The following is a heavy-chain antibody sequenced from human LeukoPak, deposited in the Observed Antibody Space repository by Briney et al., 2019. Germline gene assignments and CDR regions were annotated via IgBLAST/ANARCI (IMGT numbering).Heavy chain of an antibody. J-gene: IGHJ6*02. Sequence: ASVKVSCKASGYTFTSYGISWVRQAPGQGLEWIGWISAYNGNTNYAQKLQGRVTMTTDTSTSTAYMELRSLRSDDTAVYYCARRQLVRYYYYGMDVWGQGTTVTVSS. D-gene: IGHD6-13*01. CDR2: ISAYNGNT. CDR1: GYTFTSYG. CDR3: ARRQLVRYYYYGMDV. V-gene: IGHV1-18*01.